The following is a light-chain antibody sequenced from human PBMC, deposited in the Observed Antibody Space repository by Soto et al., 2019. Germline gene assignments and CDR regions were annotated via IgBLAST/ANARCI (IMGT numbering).Light chain of an antibody. CDR3: CSYAGSSTWV. V-gene: IGLV2-23*02. J-gene: IGLJ1*01. CDR1: SSDVGSYNL. CDR2: EVS. Sequence: QSALTQPASVSGSPGQSITISCTGTSSDVGSYNLVSWYQQHPGKAHKLMIYEVSKRPSGVSNRFSGSKSGNTASLTISGLQAEDEADYYCCSYAGSSTWVFGTGTKVTVL.